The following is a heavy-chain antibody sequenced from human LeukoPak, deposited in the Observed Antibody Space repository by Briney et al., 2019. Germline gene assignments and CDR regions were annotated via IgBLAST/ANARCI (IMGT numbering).Heavy chain of an antibody. J-gene: IGHJ4*02. V-gene: IGHV1-2*02. CDR3: ARDRWVRQQLVLILDY. CDR2: INPNSGGT. D-gene: IGHD6-13*01. Sequence: ASVKVSCKASGYTFTGYYMHWVRQAPGRGLEWMGWINPNSGGTNYAQKFQGRVTMTRDTSISTAYMELSRLRSDDTAVYYCARDRWVRQQLVLILDYWGQGTLVTVSS. CDR1: GYTFTGYY.